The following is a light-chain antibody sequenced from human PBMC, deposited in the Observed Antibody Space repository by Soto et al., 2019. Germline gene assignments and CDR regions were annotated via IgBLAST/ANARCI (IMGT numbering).Light chain of an antibody. V-gene: IGKV1-9*01. CDR3: QQLNSYPQLT. J-gene: IGKJ4*01. CDR2: AAS. Sequence: DIQLTQSASCLSASVGDRVTITCRASQGISSYLAWYQQKPGKAPKLLIYAASTLQSGVPSRFSGSGSGTEFTLTISSLQPEDFATYYCQQLNSYPQLTFGGGTKVEIK. CDR1: QGISSY.